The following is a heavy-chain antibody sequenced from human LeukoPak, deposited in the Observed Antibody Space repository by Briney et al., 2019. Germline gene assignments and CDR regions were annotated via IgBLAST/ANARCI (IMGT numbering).Heavy chain of an antibody. CDR3: AKGRTYYDILTLTSDY. V-gene: IGHV3-30*18. CDR2: ISYDGSNK. D-gene: IGHD3-9*01. Sequence: GRSLRLSCAAPGFTFSSYGMHWVRQAPGKGLEWVAVISYDGSNKYYADSVKGRFTISRDNSKNTLYLQINSLRAEDTAVYYCAKGRTYYDILTLTSDYWGQGTLVTVSS. J-gene: IGHJ4*02. CDR1: GFTFSSYG.